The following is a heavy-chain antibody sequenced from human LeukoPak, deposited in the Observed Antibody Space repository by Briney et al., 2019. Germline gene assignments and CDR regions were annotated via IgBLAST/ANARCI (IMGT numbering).Heavy chain of an antibody. CDR3: ARAALFWLELQSNFDY. CDR2: ISAYNDNT. Sequence: ASVKVSCKASGYTFTNYGITWVRQAPGQGLEWMGWISAYNDNTNYAHKLQGRVTMTTDTSTSTAYMELRSLTSDDTAVYYCARAALFWLELQSNFDYWGQGTLVTVSS. D-gene: IGHD1-7*01. J-gene: IGHJ4*02. CDR1: GYTFTNYG. V-gene: IGHV1-18*01.